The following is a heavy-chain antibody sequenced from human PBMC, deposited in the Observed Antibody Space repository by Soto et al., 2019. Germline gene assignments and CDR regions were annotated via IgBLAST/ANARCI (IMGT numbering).Heavy chain of an antibody. Sequence: EVHLVESGGGLVQPGGSLRLSCAASAFSFSSYWMSWVRQAPGKGLEWVANIKQDGTEKYYVDSVKGRFTISRDNAKNSVYLQMTSLRAEDTAVDYCARIGWGYDYVWGGYFDCWGQGTLVTVSS. CDR1: AFSFSSYW. D-gene: IGHD3-16*01. CDR3: ARIGWGYDYVWGGYFDC. J-gene: IGHJ4*02. V-gene: IGHV3-7*01. CDR2: IKQDGTEK.